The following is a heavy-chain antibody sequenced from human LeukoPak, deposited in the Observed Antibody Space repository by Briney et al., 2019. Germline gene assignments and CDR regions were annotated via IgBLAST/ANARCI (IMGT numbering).Heavy chain of an antibody. Sequence: LAGGSLRLSCAASGFTFSSYWMSWVRQAPGKGLEWVANIKQDGSEKYYVDSVKGRFTISRDNAKNSLYLQMNSLRAEDTAVYYCARGSGWYVVNFDYWGQGTLVTVSS. CDR1: GFTFSSYW. V-gene: IGHV3-7*03. CDR3: ARGSGWYVVNFDY. D-gene: IGHD6-19*01. J-gene: IGHJ4*02. CDR2: IKQDGSEK.